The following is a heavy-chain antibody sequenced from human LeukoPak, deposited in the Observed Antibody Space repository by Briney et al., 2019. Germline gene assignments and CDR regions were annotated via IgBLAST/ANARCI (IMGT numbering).Heavy chain of an antibody. D-gene: IGHD2-21*01. CDR3: VRDHLWAFDI. Sequence: PGGSLRLSCAASGFIFSSYTMNWVRQAPGKGLEWISFITLGGSTYCPDSVKGRFTISRDNGKNSLYLQMNSLRDDDTAVYYCVRDHLWAFDIWGQGTKVTVSS. CDR1: GFIFSSYT. CDR2: ITLGGST. J-gene: IGHJ3*02. V-gene: IGHV3-48*02.